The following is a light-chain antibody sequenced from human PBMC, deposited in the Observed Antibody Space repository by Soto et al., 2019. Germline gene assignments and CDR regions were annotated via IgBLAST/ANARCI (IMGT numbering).Light chain of an antibody. V-gene: IGKV1-5*03. CDR1: QSISSW. CDR3: QQYNSYPWT. CDR2: KAS. Sequence: DIQMTQSPSTLSASIGDRITITCRASQSISSWLAWYQQKPGKAPKPLIYKASSLESGVPSRFSRSGSGTEFTLTISSLQPDDFATYYCQQYNSYPWTFGQGTKVEIK. J-gene: IGKJ1*01.